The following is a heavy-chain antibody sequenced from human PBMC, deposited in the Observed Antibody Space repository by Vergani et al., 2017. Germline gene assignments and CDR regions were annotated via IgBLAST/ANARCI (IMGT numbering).Heavy chain of an antibody. CDR2: INPRGGST. D-gene: IGHD5-18*01. Sequence: QVQLVQAGAEVKKPGASVKVSCKASGYTFTSYYMHWVRQAPGQGLEWMGIINPRGGSTSYAQKFQRRVTMTRDTSTRTVYMELSSLRSEDTAVFYCARDRKVRGYSYGSYWGQGTLVTVSS. CDR1: GYTFTSYY. V-gene: IGHV1-46*03. CDR3: ARDRKVRGYSYGSY. J-gene: IGHJ4*02.